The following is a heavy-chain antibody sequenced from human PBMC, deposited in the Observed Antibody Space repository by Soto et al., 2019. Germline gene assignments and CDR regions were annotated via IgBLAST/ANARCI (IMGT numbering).Heavy chain of an antibody. CDR1: GYTFTSYV. Sequence: ASVKVSCKASGYTFTSYVISWVRQAPGQGLEWMGWISAYNGNTNYAQKLQGRVTMTTDTSTSTAYMELRSLRSDDTAVYYCARDRASSGWYRTFDYWGQGTLVTVSS. D-gene: IGHD6-19*01. CDR2: ISAYNGNT. V-gene: IGHV1-18*01. CDR3: ARDRASSGWYRTFDY. J-gene: IGHJ4*02.